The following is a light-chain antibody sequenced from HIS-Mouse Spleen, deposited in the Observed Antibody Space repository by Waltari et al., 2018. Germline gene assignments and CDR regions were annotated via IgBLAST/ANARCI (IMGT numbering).Light chain of an antibody. J-gene: IGKJ4*01. V-gene: IGKV1-12*01. CDR3: QQSNSFPPLT. Sequence: DIQMTQSPSSVSASVGDRVITSRRASEGISSWLAWYQKQRGKAPKLLIYAASSLQSGVPSRFSGSGSGTDFTLTISSLQPEDFATYYCQQSNSFPPLTFGGGTKVDIK. CDR2: AAS. CDR1: EGISSW.